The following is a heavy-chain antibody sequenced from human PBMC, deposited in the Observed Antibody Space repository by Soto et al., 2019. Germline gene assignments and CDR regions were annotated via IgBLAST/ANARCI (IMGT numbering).Heavy chain of an antibody. V-gene: IGHV4-4*07. CDR2: IYTSGGT. CDR3: ARDEYSSGFDWFDP. Sequence: KSSESLSLTCTVSGGSISRYYWSWVRHPAGKGLEWIGRIYTSGGTNYNPSLKSRVTMSVDTSKNQCSLKLSSMTAADTAVYYCARDEYSSGFDWFDPWGQGTLVTVSS. D-gene: IGHD6-19*01. J-gene: IGHJ5*02. CDR1: GGSISRYY.